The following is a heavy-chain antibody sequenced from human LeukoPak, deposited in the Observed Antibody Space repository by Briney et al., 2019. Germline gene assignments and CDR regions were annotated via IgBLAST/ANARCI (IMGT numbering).Heavy chain of an antibody. CDR1: GFTFSSYE. Sequence: GGSLRLSCAASGFTFSSYEMNWVRQAPGKGLEWVSYISSSGSSIYYADSVKGRFTISRDNAKNSLFLQMSSLRAADTAVYYCARRDSSGYYWPPPHVWYFDYWGQGTLVTVSS. CDR2: ISSSGSSI. D-gene: IGHD3-22*01. V-gene: IGHV3-48*03. CDR3: ARRDSSGYYWPPPHVWYFDY. J-gene: IGHJ4*02.